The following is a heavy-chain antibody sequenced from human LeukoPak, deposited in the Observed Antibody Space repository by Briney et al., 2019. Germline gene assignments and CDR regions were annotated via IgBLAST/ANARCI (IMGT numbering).Heavy chain of an antibody. CDR3: ARTLAINYYMDV. CDR1: GFTFSSYS. D-gene: IGHD2-21*01. CDR2: ISSSSSYI. J-gene: IGHJ6*03. V-gene: IGHV3-21*01. Sequence: TGGSLRLSCAASGFTFSSYSMNWARQAPGKGLEWVSSISSSSSYIYYADSVKGRFTISRDNAKNSLYLQMNSLRAEDTAVYYCARTLAINYYMDVWGKGTTVTVSS.